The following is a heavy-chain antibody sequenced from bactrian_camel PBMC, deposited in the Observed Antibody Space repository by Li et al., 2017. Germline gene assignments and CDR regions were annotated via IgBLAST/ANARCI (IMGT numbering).Heavy chain of an antibody. CDR2: ISTLNGRT. D-gene: IGHD5*01. CDR1: GYTLPMN. CDR3: AAGLSSVGSPVVATAWGCDCNV. J-gene: IGHJ4*01. V-gene: IGHV3-2*01. Sequence: VQLVESGGGSVQAGGSLRLSCVASGYTLPMNMGWFRQAPGKGREGLISISTLNGRTYTADSVRGRFTISQDIAKNTLYLQMNSLKPEDTAMYYCAAGLSSVGSPVVATAWGCDCNVWGQGTQVTVS.